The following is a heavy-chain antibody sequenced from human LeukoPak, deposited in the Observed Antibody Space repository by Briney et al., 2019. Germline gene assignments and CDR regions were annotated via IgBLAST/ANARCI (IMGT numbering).Heavy chain of an antibody. CDR1: GASISGHY. CDR3: ARQRLDGDILGCDW. V-gene: IGHV4-4*07. D-gene: IGHD2-21*01. J-gene: IGHJ4*02. CDR2: IHTSGSP. Sequence: SETLSLTCNVSGASISGHYWSWIRHPGGKSLEWIGRIHTSGSPIYNPSLSSRVTMSVDTSKGQFSLTMNSLTAADTAIYYCARQRLDGDILGCDWWGQGTLVTVSS.